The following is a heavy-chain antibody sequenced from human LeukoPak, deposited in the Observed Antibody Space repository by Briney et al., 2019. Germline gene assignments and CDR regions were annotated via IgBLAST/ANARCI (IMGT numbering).Heavy chain of an antibody. CDR3: ASSSWYSYYFDY. CDR2: ISSSSSYI. Sequence: GGSLRLSCAASGFTFSSYSMNWVRQAPGKGLEWVSSISSSSSYIYYADSVKGRFTISRDNAKNSLYLQMNSLRAEDTAVYYCASSSWYSYYFDYWGQGTLVTVSS. V-gene: IGHV3-21*01. J-gene: IGHJ4*02. D-gene: IGHD6-13*01. CDR1: GFTFSSYS.